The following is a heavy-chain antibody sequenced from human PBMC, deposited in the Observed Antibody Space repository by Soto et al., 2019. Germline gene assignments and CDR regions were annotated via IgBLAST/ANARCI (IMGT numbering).Heavy chain of an antibody. CDR3: ARDRENYYHSSWIADGLAD. J-gene: IGHJ6*04. D-gene: IGHD3-22*01. CDR2: ITSSGSAT. Sequence: PGGSLRLSCTASGFTFSDYSMSWIRQAPGKGLEWLSYITSSGSATYYADSVKGRFTISRDNAKNSLFLQVNSLRPEDTAVYFCARDRENYYHSSWIADGLADWGDGTTVTVCS. CDR1: GFTFSDYS. V-gene: IGHV3-11*01.